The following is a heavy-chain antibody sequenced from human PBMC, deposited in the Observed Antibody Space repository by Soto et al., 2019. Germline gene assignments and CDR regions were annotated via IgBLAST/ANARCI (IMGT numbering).Heavy chain of an antibody. CDR2: IYYSGST. CDR1: GGSISSSSYY. CDR3: ASNRGNIWFGDDHNYMDV. Sequence: QLQLQESGPGLVKPSETLSLTCTVSGGSISSSSYYWGWIRQPPGKGLEWIGSIYYSGSTYYNPSLKSRVTISVDTSKSHFSLKLSSVAAADTAVYYCASNRGNIWFGDDHNYMDVWGKGTTVTVSS. J-gene: IGHJ6*03. D-gene: IGHD3-10*01. V-gene: IGHV4-39*02.